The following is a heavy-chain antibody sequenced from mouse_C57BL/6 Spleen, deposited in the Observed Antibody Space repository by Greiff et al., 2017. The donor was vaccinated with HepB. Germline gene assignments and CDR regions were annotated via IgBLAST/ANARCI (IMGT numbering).Heavy chain of an antibody. D-gene: IGHD2-4*01. J-gene: IGHJ2*01. CDR3: AKGPYDYGVGY. Sequence: VQLQQSGAELAKPGASVKLSCKASGYTFTSYCMHWVKQRPGQGLEWIGYINPSSGYTKYNQKFKDKATLTADKSSSTAYMQLSSLTYEDSAVYYCAKGPYDYGVGYWGQGTTLTVSS. CDR2: INPSSGYT. CDR1: GYTFTSYC. V-gene: IGHV1-7*01.